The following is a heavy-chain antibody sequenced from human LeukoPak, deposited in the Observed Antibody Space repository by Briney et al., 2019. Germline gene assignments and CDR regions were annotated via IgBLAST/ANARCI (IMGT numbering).Heavy chain of an antibody. CDR1: GFTFSSYG. Sequence: GGSLRLSCAASGFTFSSYGMHWVRQAPGKGLEWVAFIRYDGSNKYYADSVKGRFTISRDNSKNTLYLQMNSLRAEDTAVYYCAKSLRWPHPINDAFDIWGQGTMVTVSS. CDR2: IRYDGSNK. D-gene: IGHD4-23*01. CDR3: AKSLRWPHPINDAFDI. V-gene: IGHV3-30*02. J-gene: IGHJ3*02.